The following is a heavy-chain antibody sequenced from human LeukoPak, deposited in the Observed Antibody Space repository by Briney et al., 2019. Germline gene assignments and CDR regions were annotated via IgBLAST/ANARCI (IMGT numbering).Heavy chain of an antibody. CDR2: IYYSGST. Sequence: SETLSLTCTVSGGSISSGGYCWSWIRQHPGKGLEWIGYIYYSGSTYYNPSLKSRVTISVDTSKNQFSLKLSSVTAADTAVYYCARQQAQRPRGVMDVWGQGTTVTVSS. V-gene: IGHV4-31*03. J-gene: IGHJ6*02. CDR1: GGSISSGGYC. CDR3: ARQQAQRPRGVMDV. D-gene: IGHD6-25*01.